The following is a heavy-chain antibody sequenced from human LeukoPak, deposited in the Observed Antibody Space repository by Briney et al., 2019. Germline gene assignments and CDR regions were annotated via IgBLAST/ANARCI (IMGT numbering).Heavy chain of an antibody. V-gene: IGHV1-18*01. J-gene: IGHJ4*02. CDR2: ISAYNGNT. D-gene: IGHD6-19*01. Sequence: ASVKVSCKASGYTFTSYGISWVRQAPGQGLEWMGWISAYNGNTNYAQKLQGRVTMTTDTSTSTAYMELRSVRSDDTAVYYCARGSRGYSSGWYDYWGQGTLVTVSS. CDR3: ARGSRGYSSGWYDY. CDR1: GYTFTSYG.